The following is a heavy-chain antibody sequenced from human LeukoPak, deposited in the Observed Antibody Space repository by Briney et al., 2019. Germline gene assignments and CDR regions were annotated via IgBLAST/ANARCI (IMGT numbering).Heavy chain of an antibody. D-gene: IGHD6-13*01. V-gene: IGHV3-7*01. CDR3: ARDRDGSSWYFYYYYMDV. CDR1: GFTFSSYW. J-gene: IGHJ6*03. CDR2: IKQDGSEK. Sequence: GGPLRLSCAASGFTFSSYWMSWVRQAPGKGLEWVANIKQDGSEKYYVDSVKGRFTISRDNAKNSLYLQMNSLRAEDTAVYYCARDRDGSSWYFYYYYMDVWGKGTTVTVSS.